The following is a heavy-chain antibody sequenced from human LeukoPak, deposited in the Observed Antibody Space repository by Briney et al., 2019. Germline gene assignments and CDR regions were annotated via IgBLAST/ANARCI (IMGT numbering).Heavy chain of an antibody. J-gene: IGHJ4*02. Sequence: PGGSLRLSCVASGFPFDRYWMSWVRQAPGKGLEWVSSISSSSSYIYYADSVKGRFTISRDNAKNSLYLQMNSLRAEDTAVYYCAREGILTGYPKDWGQGTLVTVSS. D-gene: IGHD3-9*01. CDR1: GFPFDRYW. CDR2: ISSSSSYI. CDR3: AREGILTGYPKD. V-gene: IGHV3-21*01.